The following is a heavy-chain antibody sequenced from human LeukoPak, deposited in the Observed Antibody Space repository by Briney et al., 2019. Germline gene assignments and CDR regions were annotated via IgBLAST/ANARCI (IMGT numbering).Heavy chain of an antibody. Sequence: QAGGSLRFSCAASGFTVSSYAMSWVRQAPGKGLEWISAISGSGGSKYYADSVKGRFTISRDTSTNTLYLQLNSLRVDDTAVYFCAKEWRFSSSWYQYYFDYWGQGTLITVSS. D-gene: IGHD6-13*01. CDR3: AKEWRFSSSWYQYYFDY. V-gene: IGHV3-23*01. CDR2: ISGSGGSK. J-gene: IGHJ4*02. CDR1: GFTVSSYA.